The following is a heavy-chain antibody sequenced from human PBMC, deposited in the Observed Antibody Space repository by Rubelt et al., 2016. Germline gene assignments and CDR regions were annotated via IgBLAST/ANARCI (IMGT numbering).Heavy chain of an antibody. CDR2: INHRGET. CDR3: ARDVVVTRLFDY. D-gene: IGHD2-21*01. V-gene: IGHV4-34*01. Sequence: QVQLQQWGAGLLKPSETLSLTCAVYGGSFSGYSWTWFRQSPGKGLEWIEDINHRGETNYNPSLQSRVIISVDTSKNQFSRTLKNVTAADTAVYYWARDVVVTRLFDYWGQGILVTVSS. CDR1: GGSFSGYS. J-gene: IGHJ4*02.